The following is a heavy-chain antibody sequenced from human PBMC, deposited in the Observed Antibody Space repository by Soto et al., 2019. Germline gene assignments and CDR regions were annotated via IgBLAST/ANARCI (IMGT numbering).Heavy chain of an antibody. CDR1: GGSFSGYY. Sequence: SETLSLTCAVYGGSFSGYYWSWIRQPPGKGLEWIGEINHSGSTNYNPSLRSRVTISVDTSKNQFSLKLSSVTAADTAVYYCARKPSGFFDYWGQGTLVTVSS. CDR2: INHSGST. CDR3: ARKPSGFFDY. D-gene: IGHD6-6*01. J-gene: IGHJ4*02. V-gene: IGHV4-34*01.